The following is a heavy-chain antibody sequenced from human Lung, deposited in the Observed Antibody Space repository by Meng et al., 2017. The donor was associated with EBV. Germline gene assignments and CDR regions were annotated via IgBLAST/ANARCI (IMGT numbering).Heavy chain of an antibody. CDR1: GGSFSGYY. J-gene: IGHJ4*02. CDR2: INHSGST. V-gene: IGHV4-34*01. CDR3: ARGRIKWLPLI. D-gene: IGHD5-12*01. Sequence: QGPLQQWGAGLLNPSETPTLSCAVYGGSFSGYYWGWIRQPPGKGLEWIGEINHSGSTNYNPSLKSRVTISVDTSKNQFSLKLSSVTAADTAVYYCARGRIKWLPLIWGQGTLVTVSS.